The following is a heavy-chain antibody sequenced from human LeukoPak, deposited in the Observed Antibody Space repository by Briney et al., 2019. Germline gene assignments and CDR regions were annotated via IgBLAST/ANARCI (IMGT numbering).Heavy chain of an antibody. CDR2: IYYSGST. Sequence: SETLSLTCTVSGGSISSYYWSWIRQPPGKGLEWIGYIYYSGSTNYNPSLKSRVTISVDTSKNQFSLKLSSVTAADTAVYYCARAKTGDGYYYYYMDVWGKGTTVTVSS. D-gene: IGHD7-27*01. V-gene: IGHV4-59*01. CDR1: GGSISSYY. J-gene: IGHJ6*03. CDR3: ARAKTGDGYYYYYMDV.